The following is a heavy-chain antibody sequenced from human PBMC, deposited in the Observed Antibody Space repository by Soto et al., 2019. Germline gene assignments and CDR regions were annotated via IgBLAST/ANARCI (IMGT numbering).Heavy chain of an antibody. D-gene: IGHD6-19*01. CDR2: IKQDGSEK. J-gene: IGHJ3*02. V-gene: IGHV3-7*01. CDR1: GFTFSSYW. CDR3: ARDSRSGWSDAFDI. Sequence: GSLRLSCAASGFTFSSYWMSWVRQAPGKGLEWVANIKQDGSEKYYVDSVKGRFTISRDNAKNSLYLQMNSLRAEDTAVYYCARDSRSGWSDAFDIWGKGTMVTVS.